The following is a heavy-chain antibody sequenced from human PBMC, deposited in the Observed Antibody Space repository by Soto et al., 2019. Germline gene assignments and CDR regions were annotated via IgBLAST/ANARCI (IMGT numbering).Heavy chain of an antibody. CDR3: ARDYYDSSGHDY. Sequence: PSETLSLTCAVYGGSFSGYYWIWIRQPPGKGLEWIGEINHSGSTNYNPSLKSRVTISVDTSKNQFSLKLSSVTAADTAVYYCARDYYDSSGHDYWGQGTLVTVSS. V-gene: IGHV4-34*01. D-gene: IGHD3-22*01. J-gene: IGHJ4*02. CDR1: GGSFSGYY. CDR2: INHSGST.